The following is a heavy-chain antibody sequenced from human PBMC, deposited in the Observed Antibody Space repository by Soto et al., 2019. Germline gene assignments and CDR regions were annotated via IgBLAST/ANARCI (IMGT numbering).Heavy chain of an antibody. V-gene: IGHV3-23*01. CDR1: GFTFSSYA. Sequence: EVQLLESGGGLVQPGGSLRLSCAASGFTFSSYAMSWVRQAPGKGLEWVSAISGSGGSTYYADSVKGRFTISRDNSKNTLYLQMNSLRAEDTAVYYCAKEQLAAAGQFDYYYYYGMDVWGQGTTVTVSS. CDR2: ISGSGGST. CDR3: AKEQLAAAGQFDYYYYYGMDV. D-gene: IGHD6-13*01. J-gene: IGHJ6*02.